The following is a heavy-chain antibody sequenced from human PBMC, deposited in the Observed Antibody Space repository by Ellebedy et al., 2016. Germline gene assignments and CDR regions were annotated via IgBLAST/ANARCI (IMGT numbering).Heavy chain of an antibody. J-gene: IGHJ6*02. CDR3: VRGADNSSPGYFYGLDV. Sequence: GGSLRLSCAASGFSFSDHYMDWVRQAPGKELEWVGRSRNKANSYTTEYAASVKGRFSVSRDDSENSLYLQMNSLKIEDTGVYYCVRGADNSSPGYFYGLDVWGQGTTVTVSS. CDR1: GFSFSDHY. D-gene: IGHD4-11*01. V-gene: IGHV3-72*01. CDR2: SRNKANSYTT.